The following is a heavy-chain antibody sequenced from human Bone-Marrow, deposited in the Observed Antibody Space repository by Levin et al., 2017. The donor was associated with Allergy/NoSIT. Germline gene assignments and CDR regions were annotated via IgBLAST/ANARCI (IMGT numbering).Heavy chain of an antibody. Sequence: GESLKISCAASGFTFSTFTMHWVRQAPGKGLEYVSAISYNGRSTFYADSVKGRFIISRDNSKNTLYLQMGSLRAEDMAVYYCARGIVAEYYFDYWGQGTLVTVSS. CDR2: ISYNGRST. V-gene: IGHV3-64*02. CDR1: GFTFSTFT. CDR3: ARGIVAEYYFDY. J-gene: IGHJ4*02. D-gene: IGHD2-15*01.